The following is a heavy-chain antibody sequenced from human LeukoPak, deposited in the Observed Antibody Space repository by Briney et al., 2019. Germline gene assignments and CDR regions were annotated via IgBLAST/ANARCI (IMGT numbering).Heavy chain of an antibody. V-gene: IGHV3-30*02. Sequence: SGGSLRLSCAASGFTFSSYGMHWVRQAPGKGLEWVAFIRYDGSNKYYADSVKGRFTISRDNSKNTLHLQMNSLRAEDTAVYYCAKDPSSSWYNWFDPWGQGTLVTVSS. CDR2: IRYDGSNK. CDR1: GFTFSSYG. J-gene: IGHJ5*02. CDR3: AKDPSSSWYNWFDP. D-gene: IGHD6-13*01.